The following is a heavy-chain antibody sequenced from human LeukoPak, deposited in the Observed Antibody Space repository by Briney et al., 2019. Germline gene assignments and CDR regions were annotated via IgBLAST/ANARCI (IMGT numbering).Heavy chain of an antibody. CDR1: GFTFSSYW. J-gene: IGHJ4*02. V-gene: IGHV3-7*01. D-gene: IGHD5-12*01. CDR3: ARDSGYSGYDYDY. CDR2: IKQDGSEK. Sequence: PGGSLRLSCAASGFTFSSYWMSWVRQAPGKGLEWVANIKQDGSEKYYVDSVKGRSTISRDNAKNSLYLQMNSLRAEDTAVYYCARDSGYSGYDYDYWGQGTLVTVSS.